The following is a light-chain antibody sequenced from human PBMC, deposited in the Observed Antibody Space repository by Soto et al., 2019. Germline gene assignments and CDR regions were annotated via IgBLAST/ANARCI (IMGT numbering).Light chain of an antibody. V-gene: IGLV1-40*01. J-gene: IGLJ2*01. CDR2: DNS. Sequence: QAVLTQPASVSGAPGQRVTISCTGGSSNIGAGYDVHWYRQLPGTAPELLIYDNSNRPSGVPARFSGSKSGTSASLAITGLQADDEADYYCQSYDTSLSGWVVFGGGTKVTVL. CDR3: QSYDTSLSGWVV. CDR1: SSNIGAGYD.